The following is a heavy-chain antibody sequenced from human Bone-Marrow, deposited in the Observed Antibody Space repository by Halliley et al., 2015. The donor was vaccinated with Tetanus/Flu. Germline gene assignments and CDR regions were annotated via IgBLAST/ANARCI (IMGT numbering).Heavy chain of an antibody. CDR3: VRAVRGRDVFDV. J-gene: IGHJ3*01. Sequence: EHLSAISGNGGSTYDADSVKGRFTISRDNSKNTVSLQMTSLRAEDTALYYCVRAVRGRDVFDVWGQGTMVIVSS. CDR2: ISGNGGST. D-gene: IGHD3-10*01. V-gene: IGHV3-64D*06.